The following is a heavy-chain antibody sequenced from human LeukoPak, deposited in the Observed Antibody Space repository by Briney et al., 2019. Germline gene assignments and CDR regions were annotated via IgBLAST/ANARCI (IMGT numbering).Heavy chain of an antibody. V-gene: IGHV4-30-4*01. CDR2: IYYSGST. Sequence: SQTLSLTCTVSGGSISSGDYYWSWIRQPPGKGLEWIGYIYYSGSTYYNPSLKSRVTISVDTSKNQFSLKLSSVTAADTAVYYCARAKPYGDYVGNFDYWGQGTLVTVSS. D-gene: IGHD4-17*01. J-gene: IGHJ4*02. CDR1: GGSISSGDYY. CDR3: ARAKPYGDYVGNFDY.